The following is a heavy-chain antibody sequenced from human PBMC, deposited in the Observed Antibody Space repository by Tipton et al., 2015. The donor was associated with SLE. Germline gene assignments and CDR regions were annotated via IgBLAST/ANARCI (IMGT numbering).Heavy chain of an antibody. CDR3: ARDLAYCSSTGCFDYFDY. D-gene: IGHD2-2*01. J-gene: IGHJ4*02. Sequence: LRLSCTVSGGSISSGSYYWSWIRQPAGKGLEWIGRIYTSGSTNYNPSLKSRVTISVDTSKNQFSLKLSSVTAADTAVYYCARDLAYCSSTGCFDYFDYWGQGTLVTVSS. V-gene: IGHV4-61*02. CDR2: IYTSGST. CDR1: GGSISSGSYY.